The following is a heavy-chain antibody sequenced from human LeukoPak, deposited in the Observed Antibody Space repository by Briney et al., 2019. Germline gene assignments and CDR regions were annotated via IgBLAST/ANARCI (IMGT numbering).Heavy chain of an antibody. D-gene: IGHD5-12*01. CDR1: GFTVSSNY. Sequence: GGSLRLSCAASGFTVSSNYMNWVRQAPGKGLEWVSVIYSGGSTYYADSVKGRFTISRDNSKITLYLQMNSLRPEDTAVYYCARDRGSYAWDYWGQGTLVTVSS. CDR2: IYSGGST. J-gene: IGHJ4*02. V-gene: IGHV3-66*02. CDR3: ARDRGSYAWDY.